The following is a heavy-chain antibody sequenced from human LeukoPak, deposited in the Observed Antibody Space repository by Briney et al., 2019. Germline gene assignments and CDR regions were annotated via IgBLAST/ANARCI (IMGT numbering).Heavy chain of an antibody. CDR2: IYTSGST. J-gene: IGHJ4*02. D-gene: IGHD1-26*01. CDR1: VGSISSYY. V-gene: IGHV4-4*07. Sequence: SETLSLTCTASVGSISSYYWYWIRQPAGKGLEWIGRIYTSGSTNYNSSLKSRVTMSVDTSKNQFSLKLSSVTAADTAVYYCARRGSGKAFDYWGQGTLVTVSS. CDR3: ARRGSGKAFDY.